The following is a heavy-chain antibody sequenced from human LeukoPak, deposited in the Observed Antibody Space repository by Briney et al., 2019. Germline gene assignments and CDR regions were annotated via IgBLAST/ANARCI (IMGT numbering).Heavy chain of an antibody. Sequence: ASVKVSCKASGYTFTSYDINWVRQATGQGLEWMGWMNPNSGNTGYAQKFQGRVTMTRNTSISTAYMELSSLRSEDTAVYYCARTVVVPAAIHHYYYMDVWGKGTTVTVSS. CDR3: ARTVVVPAAIHHYYYMDV. J-gene: IGHJ6*03. CDR1: GYTFTSYD. CDR2: MNPNSGNT. V-gene: IGHV1-8*01. D-gene: IGHD2-2*02.